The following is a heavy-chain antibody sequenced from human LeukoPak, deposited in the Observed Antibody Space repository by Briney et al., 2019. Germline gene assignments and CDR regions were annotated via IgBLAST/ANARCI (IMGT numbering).Heavy chain of an antibody. V-gene: IGHV3-23*01. Sequence: GGSLRLSCAASGFTFSSYAMSWVRQAPGKGLEWVSAISGSGGSTYYADSVKGRFTISRDNSKNTLYLQMNSLRAEDTAVYYCARQTPGYSYGYYYGMDVWGQGTTVTVSS. D-gene: IGHD5-18*01. J-gene: IGHJ6*02. CDR1: GFTFSSYA. CDR2: ISGSGGST. CDR3: ARQTPGYSYGYYYGMDV.